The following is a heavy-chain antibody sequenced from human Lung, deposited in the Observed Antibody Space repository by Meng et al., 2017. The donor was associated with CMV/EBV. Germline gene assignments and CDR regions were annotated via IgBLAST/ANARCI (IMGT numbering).Heavy chain of an antibody. CDR1: EFTFNSYA. J-gene: IGHJ5*02. CDR2: ICYDGSDK. Sequence: SXKISCADSEFTFNSYAMHWVRQAPGKGLEWVAIICYDGSDKYYAESVKGRFTISRDNSKNTLYLQMNSLRTEDTALYFCTREGRLNWFDPWGHGALVTVSS. CDR3: TREGRLNWFDP. V-gene: IGHV3-30*04.